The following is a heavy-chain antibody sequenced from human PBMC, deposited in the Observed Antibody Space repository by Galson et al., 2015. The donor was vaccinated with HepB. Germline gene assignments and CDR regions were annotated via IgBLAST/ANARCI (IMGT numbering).Heavy chain of an antibody. D-gene: IGHD4-17*01. V-gene: IGHV6-1*01. CDR3: ARGSHDYGDQLLPWYYYYYYMDV. J-gene: IGHJ6*03. Sequence: CAISGDSVSSNSAAWNWIRQSPSRGLEWLGRTYYRSKWYNDYAVSVKSRITINPDTSKNQFSLQLNSVTAADTAVYYCARGSHDYGDQLLPWYYYYYYMDVWGKGTTVTVSS. CDR1: GDSVSSNSAA. CDR2: TYYRSKWYN.